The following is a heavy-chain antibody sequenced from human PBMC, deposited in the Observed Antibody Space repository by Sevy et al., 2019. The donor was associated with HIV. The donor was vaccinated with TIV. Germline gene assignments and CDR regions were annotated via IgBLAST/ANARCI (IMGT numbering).Heavy chain of an antibody. CDR1: GLTFSSYA. CDR2: ISGSGGRT. Sequence: GGSLRLSCAASGLTFSSYAMSWVRQAPGKGLEWVSSISGSGGRTYYADSVKGRFSISRDNSQNTLNLQMNSLRAEDTAVYYCTKELYGDYINWFDPRGQGTLVTVSS. J-gene: IGHJ5*02. D-gene: IGHD4-17*01. CDR3: TKELYGDYINWFDP. V-gene: IGHV3-23*01.